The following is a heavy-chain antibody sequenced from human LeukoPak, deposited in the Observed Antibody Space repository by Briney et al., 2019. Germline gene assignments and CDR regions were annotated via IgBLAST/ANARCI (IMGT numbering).Heavy chain of an antibody. D-gene: IGHD3-22*01. CDR2: INPNSGGT. CDR1: GYTFTGCY. J-gene: IGHJ4*02. V-gene: IGHV1-2*02. CDR3: ARDYYDSSGYPSYFDY. Sequence: VASVKVSCKASGYTFTGCYMHWVRQAPGQGLEWMGWINPNSGGTNYAQKFQGRVTMTRDTSISTAYMELSRLRSDDTAVYYCARDYYDSSGYPSYFDYWGQGTLVTVSS.